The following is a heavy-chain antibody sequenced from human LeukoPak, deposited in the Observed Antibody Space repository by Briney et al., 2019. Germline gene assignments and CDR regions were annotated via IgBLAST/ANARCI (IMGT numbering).Heavy chain of an antibody. CDR3: ARDSVDGEPDY. CDR1: GGSISSYY. J-gene: IGHJ4*02. Sequence: PSETLSLTCTVSGGSISSYYWSWIRQPPGKGLEWIGYIYYSGSTNYNPSLKSRVTISVDTSKNQFSLKLSSVTAADTAVYYCARDSVDGEPDYWGQGTLVTVSS. D-gene: IGHD4-17*01. V-gene: IGHV4-59*12. CDR2: IYYSGST.